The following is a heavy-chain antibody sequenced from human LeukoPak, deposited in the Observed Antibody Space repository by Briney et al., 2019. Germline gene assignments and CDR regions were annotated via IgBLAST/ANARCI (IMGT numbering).Heavy chain of an antibody. J-gene: IGHJ4*02. CDR1: GGSFSGYY. CDR2: INHSGST. CDR3: ARGDYDSSSPRVDY. D-gene: IGHD3-22*01. Sequence: SETLSLTCAVYGGSFSGYYWSWIRQPPGEGLEWIGEINHSGSTNYNPSLKSRVTISVDTSKNQFSLKLSSVTAADTAVYYCARGDYDSSSPRVDYRGQGTLVTVSS. V-gene: IGHV4-34*01.